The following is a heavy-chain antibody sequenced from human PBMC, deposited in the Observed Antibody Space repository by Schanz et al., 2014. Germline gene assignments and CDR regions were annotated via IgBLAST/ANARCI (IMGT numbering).Heavy chain of an antibody. J-gene: IGHJ3*02. CDR1: GFTFSSHW. Sequence: EVKLLESGGGLVQPGGSLRLSCAASGFTFSSHWMHWVRQDPGKGLVWVARINSVGSNTDYADSVTGRFTISRDNAKNTLYLQMNTLRAEDTAVYYCARKMKLGVYGGKGHDSLDIWGQGTMVTVSS. CDR2: INSVGSNT. V-gene: IGHV3-74*02. CDR3: ARKMKLGVYGGKGHDSLDI. D-gene: IGHD4-17*01.